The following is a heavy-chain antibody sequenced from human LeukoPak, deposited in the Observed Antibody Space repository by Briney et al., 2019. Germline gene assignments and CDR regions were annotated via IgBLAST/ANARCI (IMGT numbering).Heavy chain of an antibody. J-gene: IGHJ4*02. CDR1: GFTFSSYT. V-gene: IGHV3-21*01. D-gene: IGHD3-22*01. CDR2: ISRSSSYV. Sequence: GGSLRLSCAASGFTFSSYTMNWVRQAPGKGLEWVSSISRSSSYVYYADSVKGRFTVSRDDGKNSLYLKMNSLRAEDTAVYYCARLLTPSYYYDRSPDYIDYWGQGTLVTVSS. CDR3: ARLLTPSYYYDRSPDYIDY.